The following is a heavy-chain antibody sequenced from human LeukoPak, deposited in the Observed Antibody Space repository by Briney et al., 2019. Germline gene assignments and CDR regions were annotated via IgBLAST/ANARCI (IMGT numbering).Heavy chain of an antibody. J-gene: IGHJ5*02. D-gene: IGHD3-22*01. CDR3: ARGTHEYYDSSGYYPS. CDR2: ISAYNGDT. V-gene: IGHV1-18*01. CDR1: GYTFTSYG. Sequence: ASVKVSCKASGYTFTSYGISWVRQAPGQGLEWMGWISAYNGDTNYAQKLQGRVTMTTDTSTSTAYMELRSLRSDDTAVYYCARGTHEYYDSSGYYPSWGQGTWSPSPQ.